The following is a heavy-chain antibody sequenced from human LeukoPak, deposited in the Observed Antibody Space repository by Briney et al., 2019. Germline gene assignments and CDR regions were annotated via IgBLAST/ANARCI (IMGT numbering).Heavy chain of an antibody. D-gene: IGHD3-22*01. Sequence: SETLSLTCTVSGGSISSYYWSWIRQPPGKGLEWIGYIYYSGSTNYNPSLKSRVTISVDTSKNQFSLKLSSVTAADTAVYYCASFLPYYYDSSGYYFDYWGQGTLVTVSS. CDR1: GGSISSYY. CDR3: ASFLPYYYDSSGYYFDY. CDR2: IYYSGST. J-gene: IGHJ4*02. V-gene: IGHV4-59*01.